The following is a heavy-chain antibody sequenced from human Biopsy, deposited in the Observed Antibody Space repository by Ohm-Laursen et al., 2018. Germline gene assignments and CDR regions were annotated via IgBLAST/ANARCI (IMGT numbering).Heavy chain of an antibody. CDR3: AKHGSGWTGDDAFHI. CDR1: GGSISGSS. D-gene: IGHD6-19*01. Sequence: TLSLTCTVSGGSISGSSWSWIRQAPGKGLEWIGYISYSRDTNYNPSLKRRITISVDTSKNKFSLKLTSVTAADTAVYYCAKHGSGWTGDDAFHIWGQGTMVTVSS. CDR2: ISYSRDT. V-gene: IGHV4-59*08. J-gene: IGHJ3*02.